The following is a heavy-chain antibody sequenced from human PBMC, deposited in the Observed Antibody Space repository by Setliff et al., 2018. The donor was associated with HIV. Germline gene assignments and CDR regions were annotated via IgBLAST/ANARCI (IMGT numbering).Heavy chain of an antibody. D-gene: IGHD3-9*01. V-gene: IGHV4-34*01. CDR1: GGSFGAYY. J-gene: IGHJ5*02. CDR3: ARHEGYNDFLTGYFRYKWYDP. CDR2: INHSGST. Sequence: PSETLSLTCAVYGGSFGAYYWSWIRQPPGKGLEWIGEINHSGSTNYNPSLKSRVTISVDTSNQQFSLKLSSVTAADTAVYYCARHEGYNDFLTGYFRYKWYDPWGQGTLVTVSS.